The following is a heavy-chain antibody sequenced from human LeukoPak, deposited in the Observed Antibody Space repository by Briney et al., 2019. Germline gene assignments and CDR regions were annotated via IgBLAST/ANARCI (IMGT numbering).Heavy chain of an antibody. CDR1: GGSINGYF. Sequence: SETLSLTCTVSGGSINGYFWSWIRQPPGKGLQWIGFVYSSGFTNYNPSLKSRVSISLDTSKTQFSLELSSVTAADTAMYYCARYYCYDGTCRYFDYWGQGTVVTVSS. D-gene: IGHD3-22*01. J-gene: IGHJ4*02. CDR2: VYSSGFT. V-gene: IGHV4-4*09. CDR3: ARYYCYDGTCRYFDY.